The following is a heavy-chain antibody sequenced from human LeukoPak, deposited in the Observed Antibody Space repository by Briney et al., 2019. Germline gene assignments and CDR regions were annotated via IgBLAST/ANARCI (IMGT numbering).Heavy chain of an antibody. D-gene: IGHD5-18*01. Sequence: PGGSLRLSCAPAGFTFSSYWMHWVRQAPGKGLVWVSRINSDGSSTSYADSVKGRFTISRDNAKNTLYLQMNSLRAEDTAVYYCARGGEYNYGFFDYWGQGTLVTVSS. J-gene: IGHJ4*02. CDR1: GFTFSSYW. V-gene: IGHV3-74*01. CDR2: INSDGSST. CDR3: ARGGEYNYGFFDY.